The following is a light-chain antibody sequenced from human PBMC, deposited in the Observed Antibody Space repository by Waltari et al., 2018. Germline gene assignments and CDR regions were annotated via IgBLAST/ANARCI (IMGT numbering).Light chain of an antibody. CDR1: SSDIGDYEY. Sequence: QSALTQPRSVSGSPGQSVTMSCPGTSSDIGDYEYVHWYQQPPGKAPKLIIHDIYRRPSGVPDRFSASKSGNTASLTISGLQADDEADYYCCSYTGRKTWVFGGGTKVTVL. CDR3: CSYTGRKTWV. V-gene: IGLV2-11*01. J-gene: IGLJ3*02. CDR2: DIY.